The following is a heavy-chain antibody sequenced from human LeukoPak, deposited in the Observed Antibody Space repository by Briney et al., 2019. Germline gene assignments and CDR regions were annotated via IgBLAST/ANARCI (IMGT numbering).Heavy chain of an antibody. J-gene: IGHJ6*02. CDR2: INPDGRDT. Sequence: GGSLRLSCVVSGFTFNRCWMNWVRQAPGKGLEWVVHINPDGRDTYYVDSVKGRFTISRDNAQNSMYLQMNSLRAEDTAVYYCAKVYDSSGYYDYYYYYGMDVWGQGTTVTVSS. V-gene: IGHV3-7*03. CDR3: AKVYDSSGYYDYYYYYGMDV. CDR1: GFTFNRCW. D-gene: IGHD3-22*01.